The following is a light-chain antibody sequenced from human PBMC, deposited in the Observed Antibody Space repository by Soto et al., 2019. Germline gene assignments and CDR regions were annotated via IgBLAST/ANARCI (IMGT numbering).Light chain of an antibody. CDR2: EVD. CDR1: SSDVGSNNH. J-gene: IGLJ2*01. V-gene: IGLV2-11*01. Sequence: QSALTQPRSVSGSPGQSVTISCTGTSSDVGSNNHVSWYQQYTGKAPKVKIYEVDKRSSTVPDRFSGSKSGNTASLTISGLRAEDEADYFCSSFAGSYSVVFGGGTKVTVL. CDR3: SSFAGSYSVV.